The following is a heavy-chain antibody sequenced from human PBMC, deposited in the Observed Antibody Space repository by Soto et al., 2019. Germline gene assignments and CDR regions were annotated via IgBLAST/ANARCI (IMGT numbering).Heavy chain of an antibody. D-gene: IGHD2-15*01. J-gene: IGHJ6*02. Sequence: QVQLVESGGGVVQPGRSLRLSCAASGFTFSSYGMHWVRQAPGKGLEWVAVIWYDGSNKYYADSVKGRFTISRDNSKNSLYLLMSSLRADDTAVYYCARDTGYCSGGSCYHPSHLYYVMYVWGQGTTVTVSS. CDR1: GFTFSSYG. CDR3: ARDTGYCSGGSCYHPSHLYYVMYV. CDR2: IWYDGSNK. V-gene: IGHV3-33*01.